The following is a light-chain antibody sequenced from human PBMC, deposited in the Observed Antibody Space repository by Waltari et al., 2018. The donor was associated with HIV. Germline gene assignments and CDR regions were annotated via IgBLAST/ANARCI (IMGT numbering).Light chain of an antibody. CDR1: SSDVGGYNY. CDR3: SSHAGSKVV. V-gene: IGLV2-8*01. CDR2: DVI. J-gene: IGLJ2*01. Sequence: QSALTQPPSASGSPGQSVTLSCTGTSSDVGGYNYVSWHQQHPGKAPKLMIYDVIKRPSGVPDRFSGSKSGNTASLTVSGLQAEDEAVYYCSSHAGSKVVFGGGTRLTVL.